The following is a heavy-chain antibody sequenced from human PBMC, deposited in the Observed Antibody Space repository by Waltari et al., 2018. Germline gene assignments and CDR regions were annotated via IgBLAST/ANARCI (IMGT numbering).Heavy chain of an antibody. CDR3: ARAVVPAAPDAFDI. J-gene: IGHJ3*02. CDR1: GFSFSSYS. D-gene: IGHD2-2*01. Sequence: EVQLVESGGGLVKPGGSLTLSCAASGFSFSSYSMNWVRQAPGKGLEWVLSISSSSSYIYYADSVKGRFTISRDNAKNSLYLQMNSLRAEDTAVYYCARAVVPAAPDAFDIWGQGTMVTVSS. CDR2: ISSSSSYI. V-gene: IGHV3-21*01.